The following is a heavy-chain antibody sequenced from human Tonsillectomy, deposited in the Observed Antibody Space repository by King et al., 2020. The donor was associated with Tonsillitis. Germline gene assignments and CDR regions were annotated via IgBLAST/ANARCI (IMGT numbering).Heavy chain of an antibody. CDR2: IDPNNGDT. D-gene: IGHD6-6*01. CDR1: GYTFTGYY. V-gene: IGHV1-2*02. CDR3: ARGEGSSSDLYYYGMDV. Sequence: QLVKSGAEVKKPGASVKVSCKASGYTFTGYYMHWVRQAPGQGLEWMGWIDPNNGDTNSAQKFQGRVTLTRDTSISTAYMELRRLRSDDTAVYYCARGEGSSSDLYYYGMDVWGQGTTVTVSS. J-gene: IGHJ6*02.